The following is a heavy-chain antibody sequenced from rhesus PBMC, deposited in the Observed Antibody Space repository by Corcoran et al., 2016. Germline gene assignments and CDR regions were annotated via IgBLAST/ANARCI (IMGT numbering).Heavy chain of an antibody. J-gene: IGHJ4*01. CDR1: GGSISGNY. Sequence: QLQLQESGPGLVKPSETLSLTCAVSGGSISGNYWSWIRQTPGKGLEWIGRMSGSDGSTDYNPSVKSRVTISIDTSKNQFSLYLTSVTAADTAVYYCVRGGGWNNVFNFDYWGQGVLVTVSS. CDR3: VRGGGWNNVFNFDY. CDR2: MSGSDGST. V-gene: IGHV4-173*01. D-gene: IGHD1-20*01.